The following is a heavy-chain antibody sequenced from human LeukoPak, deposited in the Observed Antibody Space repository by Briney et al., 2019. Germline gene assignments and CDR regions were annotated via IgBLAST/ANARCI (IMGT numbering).Heavy chain of an antibody. D-gene: IGHD6-19*01. CDR1: GFTFSNVW. J-gene: IGHJ4*02. CDR3: ARDLSSGWYDYFDY. V-gene: IGHV3-74*01. CDR2: INSDGSRT. Sequence: GGSLRLSCAASGFTFSNVWMNWVRQAPGKGLVWVSRINSDGSRTNYADSVKGRFTISRDNAKNTLYLQMNSLRTEDTAVYYCARDLSSGWYDYFDYWGQGTLVTVSS.